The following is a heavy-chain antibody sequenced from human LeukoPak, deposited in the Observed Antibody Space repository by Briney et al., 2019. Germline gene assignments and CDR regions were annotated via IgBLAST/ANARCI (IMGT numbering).Heavy chain of an antibody. V-gene: IGHV4-34*01. J-gene: IGHJ4*02. Sequence: SETLSLTCTVSGGCIGSYYWSWIRQPPGKGLEWIGEINHSGSTNYNPSLKSRVTISVDTSKNQFSLKLSSVTAADTAVYYCAIQGQQLVFVDYWGQGTLVTVSS. CDR3: AIQGQQLVFVDY. CDR2: INHSGST. CDR1: GGCIGSYY. D-gene: IGHD6-13*01.